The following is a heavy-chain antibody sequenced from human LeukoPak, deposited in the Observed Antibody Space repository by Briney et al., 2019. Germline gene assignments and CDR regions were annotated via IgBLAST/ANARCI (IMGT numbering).Heavy chain of an antibody. CDR3: ASLYYYDSSGYESPFDY. D-gene: IGHD3-22*01. Sequence: GGSLRLSCAAAGFTVSSNYMSWVRQAPGKGLEWVSVIYSGGSTYYADSVKGRFTISRDNSKNTLYLQMNSLRAEDTAVYYCASLYYYDSSGYESPFDYWGQGTLVTVPS. CDR1: GFTVSSNY. J-gene: IGHJ4*02. V-gene: IGHV3-53*01. CDR2: IYSGGST.